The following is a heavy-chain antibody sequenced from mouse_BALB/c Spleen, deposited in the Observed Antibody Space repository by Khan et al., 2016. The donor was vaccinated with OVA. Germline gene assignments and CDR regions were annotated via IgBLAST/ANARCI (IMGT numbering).Heavy chain of an antibody. CDR3: ASDAGHY. CDR1: GYTFPEYT. J-gene: IGHJ4*01. V-gene: IGHV1-18*01. Sequence: EVELVESGPELVKPGASVKISCKTSGYTFPEYTVHWVKQSLGKSLDWIGVINPKNGGTAYNQKFKGKATLTVDKSSSTAYMEFRSLTSDDSAVYYCASDAGHYWGQGTSVTVAS. CDR2: INPKNGGT.